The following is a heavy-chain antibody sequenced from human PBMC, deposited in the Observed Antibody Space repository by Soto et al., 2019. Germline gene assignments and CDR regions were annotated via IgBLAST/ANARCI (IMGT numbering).Heavy chain of an antibody. CDR2: IYYSGST. CDR3: ARNPSYLTGYYPAPRWFDP. D-gene: IGHD3-9*01. J-gene: IGHJ5*02. Sequence: PSETLSLTCTVSGGSISGYCWSWIRQPPGKGLEWIGYIYYSGSTNYNPSLKSRVTLPVDTSKNQFSLKMSSVTAAGTAVYYCARNPSYLTGYYPAPRWFDPWGQGTLVTVSS. V-gene: IGHV4-59*01. CDR1: GGSISGYC.